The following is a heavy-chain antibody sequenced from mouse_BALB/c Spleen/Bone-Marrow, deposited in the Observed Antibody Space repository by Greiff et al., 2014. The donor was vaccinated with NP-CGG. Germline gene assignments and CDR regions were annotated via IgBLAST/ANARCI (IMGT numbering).Heavy chain of an antibody. Sequence: QVQLKESGAELVRPESSVKISCKASGYAFSTYWMIWVKQRPGQGLEWIGQIYSGDGDTNYNGKFKGKATLTADKSSSTAYMQLSSLTSEDSAVYFCARGARSAMDYWGQGTSVTVSS. V-gene: IGHV1-80*01. D-gene: IGHD3-1*01. J-gene: IGHJ4*01. CDR1: GYAFSTYW. CDR2: IYSGDGDT. CDR3: ARGARSAMDY.